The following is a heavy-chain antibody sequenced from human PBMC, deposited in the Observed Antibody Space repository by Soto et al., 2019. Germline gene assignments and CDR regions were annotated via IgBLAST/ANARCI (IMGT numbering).Heavy chain of an antibody. CDR2: IYYSGST. V-gene: IGHV4-59*01. D-gene: IGHD4-17*01. Sequence: SETLSLTCTVSGGSISSYYWSWIRQPPGKGLEWIGYIYYSGSTNYNPSLKSRVTISVDTSKNQFSLKLISVTAADRAVYYCARGAVTLDAFDIWGQGTMVTVSS. CDR3: ARGAVTLDAFDI. J-gene: IGHJ3*02. CDR1: GGSISSYY.